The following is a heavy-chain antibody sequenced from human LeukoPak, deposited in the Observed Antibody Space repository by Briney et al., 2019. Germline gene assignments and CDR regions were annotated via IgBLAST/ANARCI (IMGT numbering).Heavy chain of an antibody. J-gene: IGHJ4*02. V-gene: IGHV4-39*01. CDR2: VSYSGSP. CDR1: GGPIRGTSYY. CDR3: ARPLTGYSNTFVY. D-gene: IGHD4-11*01. Sequence: SETLSLTCIVSGGPIRGTSYYWGWIRQSPGKGLEWIGSVSYSGSPYYNPSLKSRVAISIDTTKNLFSLELTSVTAADTAVYYCARPLTGYSNTFVYWGQGTMVTVSS.